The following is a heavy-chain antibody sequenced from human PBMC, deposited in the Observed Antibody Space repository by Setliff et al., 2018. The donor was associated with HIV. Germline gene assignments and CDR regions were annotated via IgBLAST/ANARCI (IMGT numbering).Heavy chain of an antibody. CDR1: GGSFSGYY. Sequence: SETLSLTCAVYGGSFSGYYWSWTRQPPGKGLEWIGEINHSGSTNYNPSLKSRVTISVDTSKNQFSLKLTSVTAADTLVYYCARVRRGYSCGTYYYYGMDVWGQGTTVTVSS. CDR2: INHSGST. CDR3: ARVRRGYSCGTYYYYGMDV. D-gene: IGHD5-18*01. V-gene: IGHV4-34*01. J-gene: IGHJ6*02.